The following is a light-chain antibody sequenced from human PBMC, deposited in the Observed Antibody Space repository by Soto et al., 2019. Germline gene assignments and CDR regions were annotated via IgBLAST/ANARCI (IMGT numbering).Light chain of an antibody. CDR1: QSVSSSY. V-gene: IGKV3-20*01. CDR2: GAS. CDR3: QQYGSSPLT. J-gene: IGKJ4*01. Sequence: EIVLTQSPGTVSLSPGERATLSFMSSQSVSSSYLAWYQQKPGQAPRLLIYGASSRATGIPDRFSGSGSGTDFTLTISRLEPEDFAVYYCQQYGSSPLTFGGGTKVHIK.